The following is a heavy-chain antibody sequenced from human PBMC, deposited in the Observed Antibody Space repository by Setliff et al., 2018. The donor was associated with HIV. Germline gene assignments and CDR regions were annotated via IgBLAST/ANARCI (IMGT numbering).Heavy chain of an antibody. Sequence: SENLSLTCTVSGGTTASGGNYWSWIRQHPGKGLEWIGYIFYSGDTSYNPSLKSRLTLSLDMSKNQFSLKVNSVTAADTAVYYCARGDVYCTNGVCYNQHYYPMDVWGQGTTVTVSS. CDR1: GGTTASGGNY. D-gene: IGHD2-8*01. CDR2: IFYSGDT. V-gene: IGHV4-31*02. J-gene: IGHJ6*02. CDR3: ARGDVYCTNGVCYNQHYYPMDV.